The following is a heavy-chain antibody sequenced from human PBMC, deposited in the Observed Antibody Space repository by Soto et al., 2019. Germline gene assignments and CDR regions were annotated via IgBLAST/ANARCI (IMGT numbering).Heavy chain of an antibody. CDR2: IIPIFGTA. D-gene: IGHD2-2*01. J-gene: IGHJ6*02. CDR1: GGTFSSYA. V-gene: IGHV1-69*06. CDR3: ARTDIVVVPASPPYYYYGMDV. Sequence: QVQLVQSGAEVKKPGSSVKVSCKASGGTFSSYAISWVRQAPGQGLEWMGGIIPIFGTANYAQKFQARVTINADKYTSTAYMELSSLRSEDTAVYYCARTDIVVVPASPPYYYYGMDVWGQGTTVTVSS.